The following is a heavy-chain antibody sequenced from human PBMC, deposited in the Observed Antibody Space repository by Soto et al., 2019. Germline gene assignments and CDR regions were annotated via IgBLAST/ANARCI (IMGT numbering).Heavy chain of an antibody. CDR1: GGSISSYY. V-gene: IGHV4-59*01. CDR2: IYYSGST. J-gene: IGHJ6*02. Sequence: PSETLSLTCTVSGGSISSYYWSWIRQPPGKRLEWIGYIYYSGSTNYNPSLKSRVTISVDTSKNQFSLKLSSVTAADTAVYYCARGGIAAAGRWRDYYYYGMDVWGQGTTVTVSS. CDR3: ARGGIAAAGRWRDYYYYGMDV. D-gene: IGHD6-13*01.